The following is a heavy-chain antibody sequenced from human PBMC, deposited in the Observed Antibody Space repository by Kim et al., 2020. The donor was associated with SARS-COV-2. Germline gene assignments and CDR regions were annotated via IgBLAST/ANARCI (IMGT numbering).Heavy chain of an antibody. J-gene: IGHJ4*02. D-gene: IGHD3-9*01. V-gene: IGHV3-30*01. Sequence: KYYAASVKGRFTISRDNSKNTLYLQMNSLRAEDTAVYYCAGYDILTGPFDYWGQGTLVTVSS. CDR3: AGYDILTGPFDY. CDR2: K.